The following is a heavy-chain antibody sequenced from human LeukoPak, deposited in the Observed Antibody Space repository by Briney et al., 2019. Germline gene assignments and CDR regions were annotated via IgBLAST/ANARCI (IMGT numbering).Heavy chain of an antibody. D-gene: IGHD3-10*01. CDR3: AKGLYHYFGSGSYILDY. CDR1: GFTFSTYA. V-gene: IGHV3-23*01. CDR2: ISGSGTGA. Sequence: PGGSLRLSCAASGFTFSTYAMSWVRQAPGKGLEWVSAISGSGTGAVYADSVKGRFTISRDNSKNTVYLQVNSLRAEDTAVYYCAKGLYHYFGSGSYILDYWGQGTQVTVSS. J-gene: IGHJ4*02.